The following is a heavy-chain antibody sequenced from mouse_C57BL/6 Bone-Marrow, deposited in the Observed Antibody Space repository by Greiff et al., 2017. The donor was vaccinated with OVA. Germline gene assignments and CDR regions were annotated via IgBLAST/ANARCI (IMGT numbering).Heavy chain of an antibody. J-gene: IGHJ3*01. Sequence: EVKLVESGGGLVQPGGSLKLSCAASGFTFSDYYMYWVRQTPEKRLEWVAYISNGGGSTSYPDTVKGRFTISRDNAKKTLYLQMSLLKSEDTSMYYLARHGRLLRWMFAYWGQGTLVTVSA. D-gene: IGHD1-1*01. CDR3: ARHGRLLRWMFAY. CDR1: GFTFSDYY. V-gene: IGHV5-12*01. CDR2: ISNGGGST.